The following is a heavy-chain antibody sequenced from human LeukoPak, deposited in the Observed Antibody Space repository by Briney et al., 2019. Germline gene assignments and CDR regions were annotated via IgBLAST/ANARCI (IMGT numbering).Heavy chain of an antibody. CDR2: IYYGGSA. CDR1: GGSVGSYY. D-gene: IGHD3-10*01. V-gene: IGHV4-59*02. Sequence: PSETLSLSCTVSGGSVGSYYWSWIRQSPGKGLEWIGYIYYGGSANYNPSLKSRVTISVDTSKKQFSLNLRSVTAADTAVYYCARTPTYYGSATYLDYWGQGTLVTVSS. CDR3: ARTPTYYGSATYLDY. J-gene: IGHJ4*02.